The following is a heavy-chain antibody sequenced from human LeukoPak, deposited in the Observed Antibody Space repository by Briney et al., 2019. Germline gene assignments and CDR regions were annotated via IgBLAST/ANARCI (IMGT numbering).Heavy chain of an antibody. CDR1: GGSFSGYY. V-gene: IGHV4-34*01. D-gene: IGHD3-10*01. Sequence: PSETLSLTCAVYGGSFSGYYWSWIRQPPGKGLEWIGEINHSGSTNYNPSLKSRVTISVDTSKNQFSLKLSSVTAADTAVYYCAVSGESNAFDIWGQGTTVTVSS. CDR2: INHSGST. J-gene: IGHJ3*02. CDR3: AVSGESNAFDI.